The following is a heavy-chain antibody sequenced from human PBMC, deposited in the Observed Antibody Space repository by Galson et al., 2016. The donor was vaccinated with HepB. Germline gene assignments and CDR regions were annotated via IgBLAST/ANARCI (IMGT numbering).Heavy chain of an antibody. D-gene: IGHD5-12*01. CDR2: IYYSGST. CDR3: ARPKYSGYYSYGMDV. Sequence: SETLSLTCTVSGGSISSSSYYWGWIRQPPGKGLEWIGSIYYSGSTYYNPSLKSRVTISVDTSKNQFSLTLSSVTAADTAVYYCARPKYSGYYSYGMDVWSQGTTVTVSS. J-gene: IGHJ6*02. V-gene: IGHV4-39*01. CDR1: GGSISSSSYY.